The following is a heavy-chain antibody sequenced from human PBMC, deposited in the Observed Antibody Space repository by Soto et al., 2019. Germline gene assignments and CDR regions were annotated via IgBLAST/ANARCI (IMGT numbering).Heavy chain of an antibody. CDR1: GGSFSGYY. J-gene: IGHJ6*02. CDR3: ARVKAYYDFWSGYSDYYYYGMDV. V-gene: IGHV4-34*01. D-gene: IGHD3-3*01. Sequence: QVQLQQWGAGLLKPSETLSLTCAVYGGSFSGYYWSWIRQPPGKGLEWIGEINHSGSTNYNPSLKSRVTISVDTSKNQFSLKLSSVSAADTAVYHCARVKAYYDFWSGYSDYYYYGMDVWGQGTTVTVS. CDR2: INHSGST.